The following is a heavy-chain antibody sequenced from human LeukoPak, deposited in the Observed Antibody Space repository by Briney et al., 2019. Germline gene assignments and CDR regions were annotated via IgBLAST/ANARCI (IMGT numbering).Heavy chain of an antibody. CDR3: AKVDDSSGYYYAY. CDR1: GFTFSSYA. D-gene: IGHD3-22*01. J-gene: IGHJ4*02. Sequence: GGSLRLSCAASGFTFSSYAMSWVRQAPGKGLEWVSAISGSGGSTYYADSVKGRFTISRGNSKNTLYLQMNSLRAEDTAVYYCAKVDDSSGYYYAYWGQGTLVTVSS. CDR2: ISGSGGST. V-gene: IGHV3-23*01.